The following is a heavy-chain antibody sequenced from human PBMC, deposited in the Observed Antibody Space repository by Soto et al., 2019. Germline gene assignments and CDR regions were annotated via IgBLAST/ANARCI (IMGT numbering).Heavy chain of an antibody. Sequence: QVRLQEWGPGLVKPSQTLSLKCSVSGGSITTGGRDWSWIRQLPGKGLEWIGDIYDSGNTYYKASWKSRVTISVEAAKNQFALNLSSVTAADTAVYYSAQALVFTRGDGFALWCQGRFVTVSS. CDR2: IYDSGNT. D-gene: IGHD3-10*01. CDR1: GGSITTGGRD. V-gene: IGHV4-31*02. J-gene: IGHJ3*01. CDR3: AQALVFTRGDGFAL.